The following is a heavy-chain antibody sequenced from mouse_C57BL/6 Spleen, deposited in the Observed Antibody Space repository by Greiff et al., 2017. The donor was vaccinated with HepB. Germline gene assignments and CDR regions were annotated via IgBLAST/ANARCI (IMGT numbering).Heavy chain of an antibody. J-gene: IGHJ2*01. D-gene: IGHD2-4*01. V-gene: IGHV1-26*01. CDR1: GYTFTDYY. Sequence: EVQLQQSGPELVKPGASVKISCKASGYTFTDYYMNWVKQSHGKSIEWIGDINPNKGGTSYNQKSKGKATLTVDKSSSTAYMEIRSLTSEDSAVYYCTRPYHDYDDGGVFGYWGQGTPLTGSS. CDR3: TRPYHDYDDGGVFGY. CDR2: INPNKGGT.